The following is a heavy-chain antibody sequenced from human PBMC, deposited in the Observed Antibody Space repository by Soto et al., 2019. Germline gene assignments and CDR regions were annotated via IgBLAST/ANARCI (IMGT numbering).Heavy chain of an antibody. J-gene: IGHJ4*02. CDR2: IYSGGST. Sequence: GGSLRLSCAASGFTVSSNYMSWVRQAPGKGLEWVSVIYSGGSTYYADSVKGRFTISRDSSKNTLYLQMNSLRAEDTAVYYCARELGSSWPPNFDYWGQGTLVTVSS. D-gene: IGHD6-13*01. V-gene: IGHV3-53*01. CDR3: ARELGSSWPPNFDY. CDR1: GFTVSSNY.